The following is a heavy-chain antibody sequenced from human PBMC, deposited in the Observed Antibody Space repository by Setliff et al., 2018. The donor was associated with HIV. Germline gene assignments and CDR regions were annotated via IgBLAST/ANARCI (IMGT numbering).Heavy chain of an antibody. CDR3: ARVMVGAYDAFDL. V-gene: IGHV5-51*01. Sequence: GESLTISCQSSGYSFSSNWIAWVRQMPGEGLEWMGIIYPGDSDTRYSPSLQGQVSISVDMSLNTAYLQWRSLKASDTAMYYCARVMVGAYDAFDLWGQGTTVTVSS. D-gene: IGHD1-26*01. J-gene: IGHJ3*01. CDR2: IYPGDSDT. CDR1: GYSFSSNW.